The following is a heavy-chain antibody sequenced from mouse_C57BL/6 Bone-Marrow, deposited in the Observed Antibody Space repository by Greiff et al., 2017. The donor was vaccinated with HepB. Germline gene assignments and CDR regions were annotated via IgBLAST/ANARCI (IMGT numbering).Heavy chain of an antibody. CDR3: TGITTVVEGY. J-gene: IGHJ3*01. Sequence: EVKLEESGGGLVQPGGSMKLSCVASGFTFSNYWMNWVRQSPEKGLEWVAQIRLKSDNYATHYAESVKGRFTISRDDSKSSVYLQMNNLRAEDTGIYYCTGITTVVEGYWGQGTLVTVSA. CDR1: GFTFSNYW. D-gene: IGHD1-1*01. CDR2: IRLKSDNYAT. V-gene: IGHV6-3*01.